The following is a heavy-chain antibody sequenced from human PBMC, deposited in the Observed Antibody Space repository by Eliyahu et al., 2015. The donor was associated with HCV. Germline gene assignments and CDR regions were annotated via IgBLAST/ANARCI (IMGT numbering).Heavy chain of an antibody. CDR1: GGSISXGSYY. D-gene: IGHD3-22*01. CDR2: IYTSGST. V-gene: IGHV4-61*02. CDR3: ARDIPYYYDSSGSTERAFDI. Sequence: QVQLQESGPGLVKPSQTLSXTCTVSGGSISXGSYYWXWIRQPAGKGLEWIGRIYTSGSTNYNPSLKSRVTISVDTSKNQFSLKLSSVTAADTAVYYCARDIPYYYDSSGSTERAFDIWGQGTMVTVSS. J-gene: IGHJ3*02.